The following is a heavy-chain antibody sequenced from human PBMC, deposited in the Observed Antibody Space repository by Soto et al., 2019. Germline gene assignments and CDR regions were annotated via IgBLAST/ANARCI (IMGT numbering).Heavy chain of an antibody. CDR3: ARARIMITFGGVIVPYYYGMDV. CDR2: TYYRSKWYN. J-gene: IGHJ6*02. Sequence: SQTLSLTCAISGDSVSSNRAAWNWIRQSPSRGLEWLGRTYYRSKWYNDYAVSVKSRITINPDTSKNQFSLQLNSVTPEDTAVYYCARARIMITFGGVIVPYYYGMDVWGQGTTVTVSS. D-gene: IGHD3-16*02. CDR1: GDSVSSNRAA. V-gene: IGHV6-1*01.